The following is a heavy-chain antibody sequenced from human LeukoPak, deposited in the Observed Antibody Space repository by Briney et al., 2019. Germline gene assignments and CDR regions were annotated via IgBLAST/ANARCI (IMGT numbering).Heavy chain of an antibody. CDR1: GFTFSDYY. D-gene: IGHD2-2*01. Sequence: GGSLRLSCAASGFTFSDYYMSWIRQAPGKGLEWVSYISSSGSTIYYADSVKGRFTISRDNAKNSLYLQMNSLRAEDTAVYYCARLAEDQLLPGYYYYYMDVWGKGTTVTVSS. CDR3: ARLAEDQLLPGYYYYYMDV. V-gene: IGHV3-11*04. CDR2: ISSSGSTI. J-gene: IGHJ6*03.